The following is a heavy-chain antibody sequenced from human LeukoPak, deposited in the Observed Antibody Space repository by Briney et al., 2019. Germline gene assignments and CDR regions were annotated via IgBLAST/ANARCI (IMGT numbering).Heavy chain of an antibody. J-gene: IGHJ4*02. CDR3: APPSSLVGSGY. CDR1: GFTFSSYS. Sequence: GWSLRLSCAASGFTFSSYSMNWVRQAPGTGLEWVSSISSSSSYIYYADSVKGRFTISRDNAKNSLYLQMNSLRAEDTAVYYCAPPSSLVGSGYWGQGTLVTVSS. CDR2: ISSSSSYI. D-gene: IGHD1-26*01. V-gene: IGHV3-21*01.